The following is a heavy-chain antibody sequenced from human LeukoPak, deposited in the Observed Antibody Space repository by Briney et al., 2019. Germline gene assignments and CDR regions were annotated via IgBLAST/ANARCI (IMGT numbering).Heavy chain of an antibody. CDR1: GYTFTSYY. D-gene: IGHD3-22*01. J-gene: IGHJ4*02. V-gene: IGHV1-46*01. Sequence: ASVKVSCKASGYTFTSYYMHWVRQAPGQGLEWMGIINPSGGSTSYAQKFQGRVTMTRDTSTSTVYMELSSLRSEDTAVYYCARELSYDSSGYYHWCFDYWGQGTLVTVSS. CDR2: INPSGGST. CDR3: ARELSYDSSGYYHWCFDY.